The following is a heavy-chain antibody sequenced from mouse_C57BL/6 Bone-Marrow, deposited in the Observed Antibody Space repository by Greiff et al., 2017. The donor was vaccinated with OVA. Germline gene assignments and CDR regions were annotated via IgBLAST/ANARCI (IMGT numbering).Heavy chain of an antibody. J-gene: IGHJ4*01. CDR1: GFTFSSYA. Sequence: EVHLVESGGGLVKPGGSLKLSCAASGFTFSSYAMSWVRQTPEKRLEWVATISDGGSYTYYPDNVKGRFTISRDNAKNNLYLQISHLKSEDTAMYYCARDRGSSSYYAMGYWGQGTSVTVSS. D-gene: IGHD1-1*01. V-gene: IGHV5-4*01. CDR2: ISDGGSYT. CDR3: ARDRGSSSYYAMGY.